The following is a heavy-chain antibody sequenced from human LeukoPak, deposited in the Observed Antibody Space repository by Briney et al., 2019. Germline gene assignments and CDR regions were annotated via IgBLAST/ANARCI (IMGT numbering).Heavy chain of an antibody. CDR3: ARRGGGNYPYYFDY. J-gene: IGHJ4*02. CDR1: DESFSGYLSDSY. Sequence: SETLSLTCAIYDESFSGYLSDSYWSWVRRPPGKGLEWIGEIDRHGNTNYSPSLKSRVTISIQTSKSQFSLNLNSVTDADPAVYYLARRGGGNYPYYFDYWGRGTPVTVSS. CDR2: IDRHGNT. V-gene: IGHV4-34*01. D-gene: IGHD3-16*01.